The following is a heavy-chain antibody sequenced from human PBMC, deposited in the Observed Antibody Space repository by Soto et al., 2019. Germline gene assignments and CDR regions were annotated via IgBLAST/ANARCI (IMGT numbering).Heavy chain of an antibody. V-gene: IGHV4-30-4*08. J-gene: IGHJ3*02. D-gene: IGHD4-17*01. CDR2: TNYTGST. CDR1: GGSIGSDDSY. CDR3: ARNTDSGDSFDVFDI. Sequence: QVQLQESGPGLVKPSQTLSLTCTVSGGSIGSDDSYWTWIRQSPGKGLEWIGYTNYTGSTHCNPSLKSRLTISLDTSKNHFSLRLTSVTAADTAMYYCARNTDSGDSFDVFDIWGQGTMVTVSS.